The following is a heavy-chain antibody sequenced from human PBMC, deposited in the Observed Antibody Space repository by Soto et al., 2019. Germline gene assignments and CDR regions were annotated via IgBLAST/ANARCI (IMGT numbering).Heavy chain of an antibody. CDR2: IDNAGSSA. CDR3: TRVGGSVSGMDV. D-gene: IGHD1-26*01. CDR1: GFTFSIYW. J-gene: IGHJ6*02. Sequence: EVQLVESGGGLVQPGGSLRLSCAASGFTFSIYWMHWVRQAPGKGPVWVSRIDNAGSSARYADSVKGRVTISRDNAKNTVYLHMNSLRAEDTAVYYCTRVGGSVSGMDVWGRGTTVTVSS. V-gene: IGHV3-74*01.